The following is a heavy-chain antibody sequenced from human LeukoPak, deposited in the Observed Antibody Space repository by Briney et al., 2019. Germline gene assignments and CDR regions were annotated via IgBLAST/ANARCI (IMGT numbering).Heavy chain of an antibody. J-gene: IGHJ4*02. Sequence: SQTLSLTCAVSGGSISSGSYSWSWIRQPPGKGLEWIGYIYPRGSTYYNPSLKSRVILSLDKSANQFSLNLSSVTAADTAVYYCARFSPRAMGNYLDFWGQETLVTVSS. CDR3: ARFSPRAMGNYLDF. CDR1: GGSISSGSYS. V-gene: IGHV4-30-2*01. D-gene: IGHD7-27*01. CDR2: IYPRGST.